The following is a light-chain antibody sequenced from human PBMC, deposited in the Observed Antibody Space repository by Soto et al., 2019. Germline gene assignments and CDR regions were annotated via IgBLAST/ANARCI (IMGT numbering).Light chain of an antibody. V-gene: IGKV3-11*01. CDR3: QQRSNWPRT. Sequence: EIVLTQSPATLPLSPGERATLSCRASQSVSSYLAWYQQKPGQAPRLLIYDASNRATGIPARFSGSGSGTDFTLTISSLEPEDFAVYYCQQRSNWPRTFGKGTKV. J-gene: IGKJ1*01. CDR1: QSVSSY. CDR2: DAS.